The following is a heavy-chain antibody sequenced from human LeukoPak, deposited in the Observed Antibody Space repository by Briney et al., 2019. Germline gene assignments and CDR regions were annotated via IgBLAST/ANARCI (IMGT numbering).Heavy chain of an antibody. CDR3: AKDGGSSGWYGYYFDY. D-gene: IGHD6-19*01. CDR2: ISYDGSNK. Sequence: GGSLRLSCAASGFTFSSYGMHWVRQAPGKGLEWVAVISYDGSNKYYADSVKGRFTISRDNSKNTLYLQMNSLRAEDTAVYYCAKDGGSSGWYGYYFDYWGQGTLVTVSS. CDR1: GFTFSSYG. J-gene: IGHJ4*02. V-gene: IGHV3-30*18.